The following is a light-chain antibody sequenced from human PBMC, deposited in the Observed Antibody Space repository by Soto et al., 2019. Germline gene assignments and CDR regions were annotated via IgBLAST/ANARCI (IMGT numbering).Light chain of an antibody. Sequence: QSVLTQPASGSGSPGQSITISCTGTSSDVGGYNYVSWYQQHPGKAPKLMIYDVSNRPSGVSNRFSGPKSGNTASLTISGLQAEDEADYYCSSYTSSSTLEFFGPGTKFTVL. CDR1: SSDVGGYNY. CDR2: DVS. V-gene: IGLV2-14*01. CDR3: SSYTSSSTLEF. J-gene: IGLJ1*01.